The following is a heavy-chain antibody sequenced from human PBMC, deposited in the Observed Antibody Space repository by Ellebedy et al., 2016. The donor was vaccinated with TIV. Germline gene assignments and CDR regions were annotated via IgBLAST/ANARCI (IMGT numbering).Heavy chain of an antibody. CDR2: INPNSGGT. J-gene: IGHJ5*02. CDR1: GYTFTGYY. Sequence: AASVKVSCKASGYTFTGYYMHWVRQAPGQGLEWMGWINPNSGGTNYAQKFQSRVTMTRDTSISTAYMELSRLRSDDTAVYYCTSLPHYGDSGPWGQGTLVTVSS. V-gene: IGHV1-2*02. D-gene: IGHD4-17*01. CDR3: TSLPHYGDSGP.